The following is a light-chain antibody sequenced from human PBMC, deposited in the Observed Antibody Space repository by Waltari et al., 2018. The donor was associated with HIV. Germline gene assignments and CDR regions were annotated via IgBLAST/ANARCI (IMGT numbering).Light chain of an antibody. CDR1: QSITTH. CDR2: DAS. Sequence: DVQVTQSPSSLSASVGDRVTITCRASQSITTHLNWYQHKPGKAPKVLIFDASRLQTGVPSRFRGSGSGTDFTRTISSLQTEDFATYYCQQSYSNPYAFGQGTRLEIK. CDR3: QQSYSNPYA. J-gene: IGKJ2*01. V-gene: IGKV1-39*01.